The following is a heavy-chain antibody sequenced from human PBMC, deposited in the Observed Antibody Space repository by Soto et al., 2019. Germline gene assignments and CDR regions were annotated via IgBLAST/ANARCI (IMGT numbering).Heavy chain of an antibody. CDR3: AKDFGGLYNWFDP. D-gene: IGHD3-16*01. V-gene: IGHV1-8*01. CDR2: MNPNNGKT. J-gene: IGHJ5*02. Sequence: GASVKVSCKASGYMFTSYDINWVRQAAGQGLEWLGRMNPNNGKTDYAQKFQGRLTMTRDTSISTVYMELSSLTSEDTAVYYCAKDFGGLYNWFDPRRQGPLVTASS. CDR1: GYMFTSYD.